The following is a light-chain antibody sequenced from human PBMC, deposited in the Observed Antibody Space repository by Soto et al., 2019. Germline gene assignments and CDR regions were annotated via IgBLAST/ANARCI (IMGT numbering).Light chain of an antibody. Sequence: QSVMTKPRSVSGSPGQSVTISCTGISSDVGNNFVSWYQQHPGKAPKLIIYDVSKRPSGVPDRFSGSKSGNTASLTLSGLQAEDEADYYCCSYGVTYSYVFGTGPKVTVL. V-gene: IGLV2-11*01. CDR2: DVS. CDR1: SSDVGNNF. CDR3: CSYGVTYSYV. J-gene: IGLJ1*01.